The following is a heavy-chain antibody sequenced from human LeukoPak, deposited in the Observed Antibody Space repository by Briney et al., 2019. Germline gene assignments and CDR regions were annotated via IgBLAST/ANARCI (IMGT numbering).Heavy chain of an antibody. D-gene: IGHD3-10*01. CDR2: INHSGST. V-gene: IGHV4-34*01. Sequence: SETLSLTCAVYGGSFSGYYWSWIRQPPGKGLEWIGEINHSGSTNYNPSLKSRVTISVDTSKNQFSLKLSSVTAADTAVYYCARFGQKRDIDYWGQGTLVTVPS. J-gene: IGHJ4*02. CDR1: GGSFSGYY. CDR3: ARFGQKRDIDY.